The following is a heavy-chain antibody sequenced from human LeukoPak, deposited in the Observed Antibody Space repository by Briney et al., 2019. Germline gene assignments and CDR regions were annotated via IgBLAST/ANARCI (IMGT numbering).Heavy chain of an antibody. V-gene: IGHV1-2*02. J-gene: IGHJ4*02. CDR2: INPNSGGT. Sequence: ASVKVSCKASGYTFTGYYMHWVRQAPGQGLEWMGWINPNSGGTNYAQKFQGRVTMTRDTSISTAYMELSRLRSDDTAVYYSAREVLSCYDFNRGSPPFDYWGQGTLVTVSS. CDR1: GYTFTGYY. CDR3: AREVLSCYDFNRGSPPFDY. D-gene: IGHD5-12*01.